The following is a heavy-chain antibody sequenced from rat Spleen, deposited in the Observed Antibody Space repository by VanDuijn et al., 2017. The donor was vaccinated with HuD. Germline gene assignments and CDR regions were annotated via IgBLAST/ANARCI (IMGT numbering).Heavy chain of an antibody. CDR1: GFTFSNYG. J-gene: IGHJ2*01. CDR2: ISPSGGST. CDR3: ATLYNNYFDY. D-gene: IGHD1-10*01. V-gene: IGHV5-19*01. Sequence: EVQLVESGGGLVQPGRSLKLSCAVSGFTFSNYGMHWIRQAPTKGLEWVASISPSGGSTYYPDSVKGRFTISRDNAKSTQYLQMDSLRSEDTATYYCATLYNNYFDYWGQGVMVTVSS.